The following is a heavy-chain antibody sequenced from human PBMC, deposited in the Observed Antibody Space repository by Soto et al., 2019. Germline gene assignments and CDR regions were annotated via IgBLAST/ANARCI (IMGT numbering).Heavy chain of an antibody. CDR2: ISYDGSNK. D-gene: IGHD4-4*01. J-gene: IGHJ6*02. Sequence: GGSLRLSCAASGFTFSSYGMHWVRQAPGKGLEWVAVISYDGSNKYYADSVKGRFTISRDNSKNTLYLQMNSLRAEDTAVYYCAKEEYDYILYYYYYGMDVWGQGTTVTVSS. CDR1: GFTFSSYG. CDR3: AKEEYDYILYYYYYGMDV. V-gene: IGHV3-30*18.